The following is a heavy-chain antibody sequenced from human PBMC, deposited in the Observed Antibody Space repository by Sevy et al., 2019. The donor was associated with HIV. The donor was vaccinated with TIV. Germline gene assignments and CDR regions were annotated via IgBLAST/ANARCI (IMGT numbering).Heavy chain of an antibody. CDR3: ARDPHYYDSSGYYYVSGHWYFDL. Sequence: ASVKVSCKASGGTFSSYAISWVRQAPGQGLEWMGGLIPILGTANYAQKFQGRVTITADESTSTAYMELSSLRSEDTAVYYCARDPHYYDSSGYYYVSGHWYFDLWGRGTLVTVSS. V-gene: IGHV1-69*13. D-gene: IGHD3-22*01. J-gene: IGHJ2*01. CDR2: LIPILGTA. CDR1: GGTFSSYA.